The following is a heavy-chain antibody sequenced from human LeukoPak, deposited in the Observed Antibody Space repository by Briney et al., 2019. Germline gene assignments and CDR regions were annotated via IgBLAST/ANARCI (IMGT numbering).Heavy chain of an antibody. CDR2: ISSSSSTI. V-gene: IGHV3-48*01. D-gene: IGHD2-15*01. J-gene: IGHJ4*02. Sequence: ETLSLTCTVSGGSISSSSYYWGWIRQPPGKGLEWVSYISSSSSTIYYADSVKGRFTISRDNAKNSLYLQMNSLRAEDTAVYYCARDRYLSLYFVVVVAARSPSCLFDYWGQGTLVTVSS. CDR1: GGSISSSS. CDR3: ARDRYLSLYFVVVVAARSPSCLFDY.